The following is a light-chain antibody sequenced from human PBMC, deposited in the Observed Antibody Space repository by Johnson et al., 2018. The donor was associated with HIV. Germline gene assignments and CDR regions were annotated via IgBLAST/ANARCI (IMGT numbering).Light chain of an antibody. CDR1: SSNIGYNY. V-gene: IGLV1-51*01. J-gene: IGLJ1*01. Sequence: QSVLTQPPSVSAAPGQKVTISCSGSSSNIGYNYVSWYQQVPGTAPKLLIYENNKRPSGIPDRFSGSKSGTSATLGITGLQTGDEADYYCGTWDSSLSAFNYVFGTGTKVTVL. CDR2: ENN. CDR3: GTWDSSLSAFNYV.